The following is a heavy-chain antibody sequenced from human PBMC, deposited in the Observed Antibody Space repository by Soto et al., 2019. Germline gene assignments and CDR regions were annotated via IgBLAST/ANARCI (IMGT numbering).Heavy chain of an antibody. CDR2: INHSGST. Sequence: SETMSLTCAVYGGSFSGYYWSWIRQPPGKGLEWIGEINHSGSTNYNPSLKSRVTISVDTSKNQFSLKLSSVTAADTAVYYCARGRGAYDFWSGYYTPYSYFRMDAWGKWRMVT. CDR1: GGSFSGYY. CDR3: ARGRGAYDFWSGYYTPYSYFRMDA. V-gene: IGHV4-34*01. J-gene: IGHJ6*04. D-gene: IGHD3-3*01.